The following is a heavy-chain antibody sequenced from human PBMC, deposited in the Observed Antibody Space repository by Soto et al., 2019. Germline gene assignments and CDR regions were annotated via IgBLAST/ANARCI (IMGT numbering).Heavy chain of an antibody. J-gene: IGHJ6*02. Sequence: TSVKVTCKASGGTFSSYAISWVRQAPGQGLEWMGGIIPIFGTANYAQKFQGRVTITADESTSTAYIELSSLRSEDTAVYYCARGLRDGDSLIIYYYYGMDVWGQGTTVTVSS. D-gene: IGHD4-17*01. CDR1: GGTFSSYA. V-gene: IGHV1-69*01. CDR2: IIPIFGTA. CDR3: ARGLRDGDSLIIYYYYGMDV.